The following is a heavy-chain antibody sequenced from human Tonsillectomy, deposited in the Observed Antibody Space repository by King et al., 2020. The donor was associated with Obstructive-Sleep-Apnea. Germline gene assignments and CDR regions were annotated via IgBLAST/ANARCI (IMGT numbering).Heavy chain of an antibody. V-gene: IGHV3-48*01. D-gene: IGHD5-18*01. CDR1: GFTFSSYS. Sequence: VQLVESGGGLVQPGGSLRLSCAASGFTFSSYSMNWVRQAPGKGLEWVAYISSSSSTIYYEDSVKGRFTISRDNAKNSLYLQMNSRRAEDTAVYYCASSYGGSLDYWGQGTLVTVSS. CDR3: ASSYGGSLDY. CDR2: ISSSSSTI. J-gene: IGHJ4*02.